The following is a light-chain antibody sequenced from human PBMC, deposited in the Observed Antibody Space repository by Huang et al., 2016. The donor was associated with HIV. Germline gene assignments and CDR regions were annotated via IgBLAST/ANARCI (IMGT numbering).Light chain of an antibody. J-gene: IGKJ2*01. Sequence: SQMTQSPASLSAYVGDRVTISCQANQDIRSYLNWYKQKPGKAPRLLIYGASNLQAGVPSRCSGDGSGTDFTITISSLQSEDIATYYCQQYDSLYTFGQGTRLGIK. CDR1: QDIRSY. V-gene: IGKV1-33*01. CDR2: GAS. CDR3: QQYDSLYT.